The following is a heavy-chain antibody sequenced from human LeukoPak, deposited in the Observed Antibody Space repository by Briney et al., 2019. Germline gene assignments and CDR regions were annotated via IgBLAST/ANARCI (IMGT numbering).Heavy chain of an antibody. D-gene: IGHD6-6*01. Sequence: PGGSLRLSCAASGFTFSSYAMSWVRQAPGRGLEWVSAISGSGGSTYYADSVKGRFTISRDNSKNTLYLQMNSLRAEDTAVYYCAKGIAARPFYYFDYWGQGTLVTVSS. CDR2: ISGSGGST. CDR1: GFTFSSYA. V-gene: IGHV3-23*01. CDR3: AKGIAARPFYYFDY. J-gene: IGHJ4*02.